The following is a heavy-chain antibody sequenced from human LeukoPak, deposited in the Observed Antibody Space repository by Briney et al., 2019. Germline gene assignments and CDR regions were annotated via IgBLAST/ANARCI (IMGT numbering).Heavy chain of an antibody. CDR1: GFTLSSYP. V-gene: IGHV3-23*01. CDR2: FVRGST. D-gene: IGHD3-22*01. J-gene: IGHJ4*02. Sequence: GSLRLSCAASGFTLSSYPMNWVRQAPGKGLEWVSTFVRGSTYYADTVQGRFTTSRDNSKNTLYLQMNSLRAEDTAVYYCARDPPYYDNSGYYYDYWGQGTLVTVSS. CDR3: ARDPPYYDNSGYYYDY.